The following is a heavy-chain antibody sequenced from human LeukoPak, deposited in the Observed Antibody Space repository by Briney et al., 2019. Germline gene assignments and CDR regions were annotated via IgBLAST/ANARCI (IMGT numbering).Heavy chain of an antibody. J-gene: IGHJ6*02. Sequence: GGSLRLSCAASGFTFSSYAMTWVRQGPGKGLEWVSIIGGSGGSTYYADSVKGRFTISRDNSKNTLYLQMNSLRAEDTAVYYCAKEDLYYFAMDVWGQGTTVTVSS. CDR1: GFTFSSYA. CDR2: IGGSGGST. CDR3: AKEDLYYFAMDV. V-gene: IGHV3-23*01.